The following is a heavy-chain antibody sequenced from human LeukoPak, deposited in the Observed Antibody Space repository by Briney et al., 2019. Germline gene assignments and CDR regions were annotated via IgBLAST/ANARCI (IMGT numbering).Heavy chain of an antibody. CDR1: GFTFRSYS. Sequence: GGSLRLSCVASGFTFRSYSMHWVRQAPGKGLEWVSYISSSSSTIHYADSVKGRFTISRDNARNSLYLQMNSLRAEDTAVYYCAREENWGQGTLVTVSS. CDR3: AREEN. V-gene: IGHV3-48*01. J-gene: IGHJ4*02. CDR2: ISSSSSTI.